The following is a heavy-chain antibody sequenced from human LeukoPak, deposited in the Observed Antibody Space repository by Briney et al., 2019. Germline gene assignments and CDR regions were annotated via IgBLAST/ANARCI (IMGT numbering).Heavy chain of an antibody. CDR3: AREGPDSRRDAFDI. D-gene: IGHD3-22*01. V-gene: IGHV3-48*01. CDR2: ISSSSSPI. Sequence: GGSLRLSCAASGFTLSNYNMNWVRQAPGKGLEWVSYISSSSSPIYYADSVKGRFTISRDNSKNTLYFQMNSLRAEDTAVYYCAREGPDSRRDAFDIWGQGTMVTVSS. J-gene: IGHJ3*02. CDR1: GFTLSNYN.